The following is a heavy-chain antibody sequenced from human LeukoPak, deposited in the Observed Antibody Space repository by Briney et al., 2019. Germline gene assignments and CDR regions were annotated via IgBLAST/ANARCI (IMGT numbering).Heavy chain of an antibody. J-gene: IGHJ6*04. CDR1: GFTFSSYA. Sequence: GGSLRLSCAASGFTFSSYAMHWVRQAPGKGLEWVAVISYDGSNKYCADSVKGRFTISRDNSKNTLYLQMNSLRAEDTAVYYCARLAQFYGMDVWGKGTTVTVSS. CDR3: ARLAQFYGMDV. D-gene: IGHD5-24*01. CDR2: ISYDGSNK. V-gene: IGHV3-30*04.